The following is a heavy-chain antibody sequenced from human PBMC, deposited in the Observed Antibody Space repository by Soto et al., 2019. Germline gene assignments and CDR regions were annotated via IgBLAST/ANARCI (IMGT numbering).Heavy chain of an antibody. CDR2: INAGNGNT. D-gene: IGHD2-8*01. V-gene: IGHV1-3*01. J-gene: IGHJ4*02. CDR1: GYTFTSYA. Sequence: ASVKVSCKASGYTFTSYAMHWVRQAPGQRLEWMGWINAGNGNTKYSQKFQGRVTITRDTSASTAYMELSSLRSEDTAVYYCARGGPVYATPYYFDYWGQGTLVTVSS. CDR3: ARGGPVYATPYYFDY.